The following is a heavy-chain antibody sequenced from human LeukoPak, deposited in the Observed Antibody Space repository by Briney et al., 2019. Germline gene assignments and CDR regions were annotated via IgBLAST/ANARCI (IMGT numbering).Heavy chain of an antibody. CDR1: GDSISSSNW. CDR2: IYPSGSP. D-gene: IGHD2-15*01. CDR3: ARGPPPYCSGGICHSRWLDP. Sequence: NPSGTLSLTRAVSGDSISSSNWWNWVRHSPDKGLEWIGEIYPSGSPNYNPSLKSRVTISLDKSKNQFSLKLSSLTATDTAVYYCARGPPPYCSGGICHSRWLDPWGQGTLVTVSS. V-gene: IGHV4-4*02. J-gene: IGHJ5*02.